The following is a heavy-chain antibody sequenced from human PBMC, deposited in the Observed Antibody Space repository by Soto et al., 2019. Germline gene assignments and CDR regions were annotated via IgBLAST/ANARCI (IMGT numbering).Heavy chain of an antibody. CDR2: INGGNGHT. J-gene: IGHJ6*02. V-gene: IGHV1-3*01. Sequence: ASLNVSSKSTGCTLSTERVYLLRQAPGQKLEWMGWINGGNGHTRYSQKFKDRVTISRDTPASTAYMELSGLRSEDTAVYYCARGKGMEENYYYYGMDVCGQGTTVTVS. CDR1: GCTLSTER. D-gene: IGHD1-1*01. CDR3: ARGKGMEENYYYYGMDV.